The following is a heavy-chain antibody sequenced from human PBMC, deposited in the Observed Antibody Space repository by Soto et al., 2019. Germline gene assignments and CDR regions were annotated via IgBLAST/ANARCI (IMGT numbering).Heavy chain of an antibody. D-gene: IGHD4-17*01. Sequence: PGGSLRLSCAASGLTFSSYWMHWVRQAPGEGLEWVSSITSSSSTIYYADSVKGRFTISRDNAKNSLYLQVNSLRAEDTAVYYCARELYGDYGVDYWGQGTLVTVSS. CDR1: GLTFSSYW. CDR3: ARELYGDYGVDY. V-gene: IGHV3-48*01. J-gene: IGHJ4*02. CDR2: ITSSSSTI.